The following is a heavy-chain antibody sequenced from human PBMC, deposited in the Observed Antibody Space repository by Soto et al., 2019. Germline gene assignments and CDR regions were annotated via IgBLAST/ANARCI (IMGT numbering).Heavy chain of an antibody. D-gene: IGHD6-13*01. V-gene: IGHV1-24*01. CDR1: GNTLTELS. J-gene: IGHJ4*02. CDR2: FEPEAGET. CDR3: ATGLYGRTWYPPFDY. Sequence: QVQLMQSGAEVRKPGASVKVSCKVSGNTLTELSMHWVRQAPGKGPEWMGGFEPEAGETIYAQKFQGRVTMTEDTSTDTAYMELSSLRSEDTAVYYCATGLYGRTWYPPFDYWGQGTLVTVSS.